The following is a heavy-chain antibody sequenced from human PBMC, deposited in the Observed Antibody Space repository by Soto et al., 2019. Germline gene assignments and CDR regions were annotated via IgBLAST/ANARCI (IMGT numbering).Heavy chain of an antibody. CDR1: GVYISNYY. D-gene: IGHD2-21*02. CDR2: AYYSGST. CDR3: AGTYRSGGDCCPGGNWFDP. V-gene: IGHV4-59*01. Sequence: SETLSLTCTVSGVYISNYYWTWIRQPPGKGLEWIGYAYYSGSTNYNPSLKSRVTMSVDTSKNQFSLKLNSVTAADTAVYYCAGTYRSGGDCCPGGNWFDPWGQGTLVIVSS. J-gene: IGHJ5*02.